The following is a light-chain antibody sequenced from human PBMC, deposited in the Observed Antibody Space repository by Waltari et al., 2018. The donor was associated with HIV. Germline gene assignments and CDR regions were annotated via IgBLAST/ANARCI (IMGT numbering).Light chain of an antibody. V-gene: IGLV4-69*01. CDR3: QTWGTGIQV. CDR1: IGHRHYA. Sequence: QLVVTQSPSASSSLGPSVKLTCTLLIGHRHYAPACHLHHPKTGPCYTPNAHQNASQQPEKGPRYLMKVDNDGSPQKGDGIPYRFSGSSSGAERYLTISSLQCEDEADYYCQTWGTGIQVFGGGTKLTVL. CDR2: VDNDGSP. J-gene: IGLJ3*02.